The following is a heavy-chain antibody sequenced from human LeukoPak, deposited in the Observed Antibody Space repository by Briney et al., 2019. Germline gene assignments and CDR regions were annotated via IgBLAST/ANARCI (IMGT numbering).Heavy chain of an antibody. J-gene: IGHJ4*02. D-gene: IGHD4-17*01. V-gene: IGHV4-39*07. Sequence: SETLSLTCTVSGGSISSSSYYWGWIRQPPGTGLEWIGSIYYSGSTYYNPSLKSRVTISVDTSKNQFSLKLSSVTAADTAVYYCARVPGNGDYHFDYWGQGTLVTVSS. CDR1: GGSISSSSYY. CDR2: IYYSGST. CDR3: ARVPGNGDYHFDY.